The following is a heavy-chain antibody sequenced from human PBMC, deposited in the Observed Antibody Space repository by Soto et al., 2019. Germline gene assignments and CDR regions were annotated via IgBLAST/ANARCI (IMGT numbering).Heavy chain of an antibody. J-gene: IGHJ4*02. CDR3: AKNMGYCLGGSCHFIDY. Sequence: QVQLVESGGGVVQPGRSLRLSRAASGFTFSNYGMHWVRQAPGKGLEWVAIISYDGSNKYYADSVKGRFTISRDNSKNTLYLQMSSLRAEDTAVYYCAKNMGYCLGGSCHFIDYWGQGTLVTVSS. D-gene: IGHD2-15*01. CDR1: GFTFSNYG. CDR2: ISYDGSNK. V-gene: IGHV3-30*18.